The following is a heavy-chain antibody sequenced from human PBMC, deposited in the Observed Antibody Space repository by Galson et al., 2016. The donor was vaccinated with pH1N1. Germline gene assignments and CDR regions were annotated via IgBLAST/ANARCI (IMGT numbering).Heavy chain of an antibody. D-gene: IGHD7-27*01. CDR1: GYIFTRDY. CDR3: IRDLGRLRDF. V-gene: IGHV1-46*03. Sequence: SVKVSCKASGYIFTRDYFHWVRQVPGQGLEWMGVIDPSNGGTTFAQKFQGLVTMTRDTSTSTVYMEVSGLKSDDTAVYYCIRDLGRLRDFWGQGTLVTVSS. J-gene: IGHJ4*02. CDR2: IDPSNGGT.